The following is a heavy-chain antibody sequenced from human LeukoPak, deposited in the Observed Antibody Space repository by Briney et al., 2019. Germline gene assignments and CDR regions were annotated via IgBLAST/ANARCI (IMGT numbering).Heavy chain of an antibody. Sequence: GESLKISCKGSGYSFTSYWIGWVRQMPGKGLEWMGIIYPGDSDTRYSPSFQGQVTISADKSISTAYLQWSSLKASDTAMYYCAWLDIVVVPAATRSWFDPWGQGTLVTVSS. J-gene: IGHJ5*02. CDR3: AWLDIVVVPAATRSWFDP. CDR1: GYSFTSYW. D-gene: IGHD2-2*01. CDR2: IYPGDSDT. V-gene: IGHV5-51*01.